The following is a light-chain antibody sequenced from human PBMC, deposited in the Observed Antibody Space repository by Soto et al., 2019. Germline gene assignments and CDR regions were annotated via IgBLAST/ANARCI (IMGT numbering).Light chain of an antibody. CDR2: GAS. Sequence: EIVLTQSPGTLSLSPGERTTLSCRASQSISSSYLAWYQQKPGQALRLLVYGASSRATGIPDRFSGSGSGTDFTLSSSRLDPEFFALYYCQLYSSTFWTLDQATKVAIK. V-gene: IGKV3-20*01. CDR1: QSISSSY. J-gene: IGKJ1*01. CDR3: QLYSSTFWT.